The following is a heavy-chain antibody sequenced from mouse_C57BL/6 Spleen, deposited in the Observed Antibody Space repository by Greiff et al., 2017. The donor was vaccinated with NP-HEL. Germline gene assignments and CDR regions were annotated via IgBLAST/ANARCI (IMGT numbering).Heavy chain of an antibody. CDR2: ISYDGSN. Sequence: EVKLQESGPGLVKPSQSLSLTCSVTGYSITSGYYWNWIRQFPGNKLEWMGYISYDGSNNYNPSLKNRISITRDTSKNQFFLKLNSVTTEDTATYYCARDGDYDESAMDYWGQGTSVTVSS. CDR3: ARDGDYDESAMDY. D-gene: IGHD2-4*01. J-gene: IGHJ4*01. CDR1: GYSITSGYY. V-gene: IGHV3-6*01.